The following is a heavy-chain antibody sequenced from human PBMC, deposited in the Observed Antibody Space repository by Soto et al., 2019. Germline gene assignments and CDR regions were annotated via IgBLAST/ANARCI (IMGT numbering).Heavy chain of an antibody. CDR3: ARALPRLGYCSSTSCFLYFDY. CDR2: INHSGST. Sequence: PSETLSLTCAVYGGSFSGYYWSWIRQPPGKGLEWIGEINHSGSTNYNPSLKSRVTISVDTSKNQFSLKLSSVTAADTAVYYCARALPRLGYCSSTSCFLYFDYWGQGTLVTVSS. J-gene: IGHJ4*02. CDR1: GGSFSGYY. V-gene: IGHV4-34*01. D-gene: IGHD2-2*01.